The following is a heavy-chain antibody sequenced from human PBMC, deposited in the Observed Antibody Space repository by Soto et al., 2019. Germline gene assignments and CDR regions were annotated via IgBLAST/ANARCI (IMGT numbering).Heavy chain of an antibody. CDR2: ISGSGGLT. CDR1: GFTFSSYA. Sequence: RLSCAASGFTFSSYAMNWVRQAPGKGLEWVSVISGSGGLTKYADSVKGRFTISRDNSKNRLYLEMNSLSAEDTAVYYCVRWGYYDFWSGPPFDYWGQGTLVTVSS. D-gene: IGHD3-3*01. J-gene: IGHJ4*02. V-gene: IGHV3-23*01. CDR3: VRWGYYDFWSGPPFDY.